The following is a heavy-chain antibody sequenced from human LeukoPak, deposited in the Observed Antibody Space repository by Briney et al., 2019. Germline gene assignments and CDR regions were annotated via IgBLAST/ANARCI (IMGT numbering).Heavy chain of an antibody. J-gene: IGHJ4*02. CDR1: GGTFSSYT. CDR3: AREPDTYYYGSGSFGLTVDY. Sequence: SVKVSCKAPGGTFSSYTISWVRQAPGQGLEWMGRIIPIFGTANYAQKFQGRVTITTDESTSTAYMELSGLRSEDTAVYYCAREPDTYYYGSGSFGLTVDYWGQGTLVTVSS. D-gene: IGHD3-10*01. V-gene: IGHV1-69*05. CDR2: IIPIFGTA.